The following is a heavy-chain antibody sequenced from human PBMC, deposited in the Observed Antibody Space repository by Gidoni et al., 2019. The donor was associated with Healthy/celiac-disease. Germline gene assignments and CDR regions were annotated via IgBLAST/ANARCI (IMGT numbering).Heavy chain of an antibody. CDR2: ISSNGGST. V-gene: IGHV3-64D*06. CDR1: GFTFSSSA. Sequence: VQLVSSGGGLVQPGGSLTVSCCASGFTFSSSAMHWVRQAPGKGLEYVSAISSNGGSTYYADSVKGRFTISRDNSKNTLYLQMSSLRAEDTAVYYCVKAGPVPPGYIAGPDYWGQGTLVTVSS. J-gene: IGHJ4*02. D-gene: IGHD2-15*01. CDR3: VKAGPVPPGYIAGPDY.